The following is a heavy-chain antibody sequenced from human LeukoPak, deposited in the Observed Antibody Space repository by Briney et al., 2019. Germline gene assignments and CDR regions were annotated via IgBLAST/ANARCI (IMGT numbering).Heavy chain of an antibody. Sequence: SETLSLTCAVYGGSFSGYYWSWIRQPPGKGLEWIGEINHSGSTNYNPSLKSRVTISVDTSKNQFSLKLSSATAADTAVYYCATRRWELLYYFDYWGQGTLVTVSS. CDR2: INHSGST. CDR3: ATRRWELLYYFDY. J-gene: IGHJ4*02. D-gene: IGHD1-26*01. CDR1: GGSFSGYY. V-gene: IGHV4-34*01.